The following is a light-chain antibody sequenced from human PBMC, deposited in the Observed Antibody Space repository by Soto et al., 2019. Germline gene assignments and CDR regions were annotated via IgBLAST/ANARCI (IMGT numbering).Light chain of an antibody. J-gene: IGKJ5*01. CDR3: QQYGSSRIT. CDR1: QSVRSER. V-gene: IGKV3-20*01. CDR2: DAS. Sequence: EIVLTQSPGTLSLSPGERAPLSCRASQSVRSERLAWYQQKRGQAPTLLIFDASSRATGIPDRFSGSGSGTDFTLTISRLEPEDFAVYYCQQYGSSRITFGQGARLEIK.